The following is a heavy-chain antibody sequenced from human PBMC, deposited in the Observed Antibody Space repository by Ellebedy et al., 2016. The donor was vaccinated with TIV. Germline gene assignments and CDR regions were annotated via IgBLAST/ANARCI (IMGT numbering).Heavy chain of an antibody. CDR2: FYSVGST. J-gene: IGHJ4*02. Sequence: PGGSLRLSCPPSGFTVISNYMSWVRQAPGKGLECVSVFYSVGSTYYADSVKGRFTISRDNSKNTLYLQMNSLRAEDTAVYYCAKGGWLPYYFDYWGQGTLVTVSS. V-gene: IGHV3-66*01. CDR3: AKGGWLPYYFDY. D-gene: IGHD3-22*01. CDR1: GFTVISNY.